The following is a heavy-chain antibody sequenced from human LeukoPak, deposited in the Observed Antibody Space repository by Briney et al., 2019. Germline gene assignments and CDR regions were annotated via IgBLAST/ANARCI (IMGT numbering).Heavy chain of an antibody. CDR1: GYTFTSYY. Sequence: ASVKVSCKTSGYTFTSYYMHWVRQAPGQGLEWMGIINPSGGSTSYAQKFQGRVTMTRDTSTSTVYMELSSLRSEDTAVYYCARDYMVRGVIIKGGYGMDVWGQGTTVTVSS. CDR2: INPSGGST. D-gene: IGHD3-10*01. J-gene: IGHJ6*02. V-gene: IGHV1-46*01. CDR3: ARDYMVRGVIIKGGYGMDV.